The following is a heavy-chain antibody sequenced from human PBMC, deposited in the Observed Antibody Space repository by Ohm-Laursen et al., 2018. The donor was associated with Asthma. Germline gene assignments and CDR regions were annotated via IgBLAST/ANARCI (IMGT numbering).Heavy chain of an antibody. CDR2: IIPIFGTA. V-gene: IGHV1-69*13. D-gene: IGHD3-9*01. Sequence: GASVKVSCKASGGTFSSYAISWVRQAPGQGLEWMGGIIPIFGTANYAQKFQGRVTITADESTSTAYMELSSLRSEDTAVYYCARDRWDYDILTGATGTYYYYYGMDVWGQGTTVTVSS. CDR1: GGTFSSYA. J-gene: IGHJ6*02. CDR3: ARDRWDYDILTGATGTYYYYYGMDV.